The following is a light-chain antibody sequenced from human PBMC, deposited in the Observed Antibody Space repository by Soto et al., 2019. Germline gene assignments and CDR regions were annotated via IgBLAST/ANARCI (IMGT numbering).Light chain of an antibody. CDR1: QSVSSN. V-gene: IGKV3-15*01. Sequence: EIVMTQSPATLSVSPGERATLSCRASQSVSSNLAWYQQKPGQAPRLLIYGASTRATGIPARFSGSGSGTDFTLTISSLQSGDFAVYYCQHYNNWPFTFGPGTKVDIK. J-gene: IGKJ3*01. CDR3: QHYNNWPFT. CDR2: GAS.